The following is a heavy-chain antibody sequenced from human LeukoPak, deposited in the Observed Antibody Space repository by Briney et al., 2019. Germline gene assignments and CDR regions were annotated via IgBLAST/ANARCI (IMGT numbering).Heavy chain of an antibody. CDR1: GGTFSSYA. CDR2: IIPIFGTA. CDR3: ARGYSRYCSGGSCPRALDY. J-gene: IGHJ4*02. D-gene: IGHD2-15*01. Sequence: GSSVKVSCKSSGGTFSSYAISWVRQAPGQGLEWMGGIIPIFGTANYAQKFQSRVTITTDESTSTAYMELSSLRSEDTAVYYCARGYSRYCSGGSCPRALDYWGQGTLVTVSS. V-gene: IGHV1-69*05.